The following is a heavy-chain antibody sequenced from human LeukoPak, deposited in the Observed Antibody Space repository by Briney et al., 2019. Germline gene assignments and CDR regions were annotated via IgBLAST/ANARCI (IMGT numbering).Heavy chain of an antibody. V-gene: IGHV3-48*03. CDR3: ATYINWVAGDV. D-gene: IGHD1-1*01. CDR2: IHNSGSPI. J-gene: IGHJ6*02. CDR1: GFTFSSYE. Sequence: PGGSLRLSCVASGFTFSSYEMNWVRQTPEKGLEWVSYIHNSGSPIYYADSVKGRFTISRDNAKNSLYLQMNSLRAEDTAIYHCATYINWVAGDVWGQGTTVIVSS.